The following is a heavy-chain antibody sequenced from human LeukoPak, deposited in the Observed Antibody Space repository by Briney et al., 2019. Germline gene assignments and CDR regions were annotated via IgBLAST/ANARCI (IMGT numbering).Heavy chain of an antibody. Sequence: SETLSLTCTVSGGSISSYYWSWIRQPPGKGLEWIGYIYHSGSTYYNPSLKSRVTISVDRSKNQFSLKLSSVTAADTAVYYCARSVYSGSYYHRSDAFDIWGQGTMVTVSS. J-gene: IGHJ3*02. V-gene: IGHV4-59*12. CDR2: IYHSGST. CDR3: ARSVYSGSYYHRSDAFDI. D-gene: IGHD1-26*01. CDR1: GGSISSYY.